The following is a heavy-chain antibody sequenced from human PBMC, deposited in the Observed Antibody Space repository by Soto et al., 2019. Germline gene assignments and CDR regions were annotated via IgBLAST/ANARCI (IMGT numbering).Heavy chain of an antibody. CDR2: MKPNRGFG. V-gene: IGHV1-2*02. CDR3: ARGGDAFVSTIFWGGDKDYAMDV. J-gene: IGHJ6*02. CDR1: GPQYTGRY. D-gene: IGHD3-16*01. Sequence: ASVKASCKASGPQYTGRYIHWEPHAQGHRPVWIDWMKPNRGFGDYAQKFEGRVALTRDTSISTAYMEVNRLTPDDTAIYYCARGGDAFVSTIFWGGDKDYAMDVWGQGTAVTVSS.